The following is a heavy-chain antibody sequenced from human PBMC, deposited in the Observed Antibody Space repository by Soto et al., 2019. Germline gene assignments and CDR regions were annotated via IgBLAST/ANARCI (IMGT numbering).Heavy chain of an antibody. D-gene: IGHD5-12*01. CDR3: AKAPGAQHGYDFFFDY. Sequence: QVKVVESGGGVVQPGRTLRLSCITSGFMFNSCDMHLVRQAPGKGLEWVAVVSFEGNKKYYADCVRGRFTISRDNSKHTLYFQMDSLRPEDTAVCYCAKAPGAQHGYDFFFDYWGQGTLVTVS. CDR2: VSFEGNKK. J-gene: IGHJ4*02. V-gene: IGHV3-30*18. CDR1: GFMFNSCD.